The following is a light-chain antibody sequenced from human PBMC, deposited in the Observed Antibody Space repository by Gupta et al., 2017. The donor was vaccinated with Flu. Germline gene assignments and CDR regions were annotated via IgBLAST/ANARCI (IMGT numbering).Light chain of an antibody. CDR3: QVWDLITGGV. V-gene: IGLV3-9*01. J-gene: IGLJ2*01. Sequence: LGQTARITCEGNNIGTKDVHCYQQKPAQAPVLVIYTNNNRPSGIPERFSGSTSGNTATLTISRAQPGDEADYYCQVWDLITGGVFGGGTELTVL. CDR1: NIGTKD. CDR2: TNN.